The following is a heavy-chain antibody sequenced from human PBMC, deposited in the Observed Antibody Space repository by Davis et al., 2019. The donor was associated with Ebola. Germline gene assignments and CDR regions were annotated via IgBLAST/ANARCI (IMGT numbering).Heavy chain of an antibody. J-gene: IGHJ5*02. Sequence: SVKVSCKASGYMFTNYGISWVRQAPGQGLGWMGRIIPILGATNYAQSFQGRVTITADESTSTAYMELSSLRSEDTAVYYCARSFSSTFVGWFDPWGQGTLVTVSS. CDR3: ARSFSSTFVGWFDP. V-gene: IGHV1-69*11. CDR1: GYMFTNYG. CDR2: IIPILGAT. D-gene: IGHD6-13*01.